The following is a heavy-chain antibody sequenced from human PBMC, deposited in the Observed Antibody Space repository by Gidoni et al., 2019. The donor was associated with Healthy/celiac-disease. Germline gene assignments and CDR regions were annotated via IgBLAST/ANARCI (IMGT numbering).Heavy chain of an antibody. CDR3: ARLLPEQWELQAWGNDNWFDH. V-gene: IGHV5-10-1*01. CDR1: GYSFTSYW. CDR2: IDPSGSYT. J-gene: IGHJ5*02. Sequence: EVQLVQSGAEVKKPGESLRISCKGSGYSFTSYWISWVRQMPGKGLEWMGRIDPSGSYTNYSPSFQGHVTISADKSISTAYLQWSSLKASDTAMYYCARLLPEQWELQAWGNDNWFDHWGQGTLVTVSS. D-gene: IGHD1-26*01.